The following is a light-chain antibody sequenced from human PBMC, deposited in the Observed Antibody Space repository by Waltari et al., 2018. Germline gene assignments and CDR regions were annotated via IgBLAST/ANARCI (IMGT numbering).Light chain of an antibody. CDR3: QSYDTSLSVV. J-gene: IGLJ2*01. CDR1: GYNLGAGYD. CDR2: GTS. V-gene: IGLV1-40*01. Sequence: QSVLTQPPSVSGAPGQRVSISCTGRGYNLGAGYDVHWYQQHPGKAPKLLIYGTSTRPPGVPDRFFGSQSGTSASLAITALQAEDEAEYYCQSYDTSLSVVFGGGTKLTVL.